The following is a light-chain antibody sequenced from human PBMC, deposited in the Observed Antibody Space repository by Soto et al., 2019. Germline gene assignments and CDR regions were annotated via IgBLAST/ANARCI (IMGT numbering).Light chain of an antibody. Sequence: EVVLTQSPGTLSLSPGDRATLSCRASPSVVSSYLGWFQQRPGQAPRLLISAASSRAPGIPDRFSGRGSGADFTLTITRLEPEDFAIYYCQHYGSPPPTFGQGTKVEI. CDR2: AAS. CDR1: PSVVSSY. V-gene: IGKV3-20*01. J-gene: IGKJ1*01. CDR3: QHYGSPPPT.